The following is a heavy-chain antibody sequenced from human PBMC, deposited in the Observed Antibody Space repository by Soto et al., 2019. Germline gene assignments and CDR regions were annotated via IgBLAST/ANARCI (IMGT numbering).Heavy chain of an antibody. V-gene: IGHV1-2*04. Sequence: QVQLVQSGAEVKKPGASVKVSCKASGYTFTGYYMHWVRQAPGQGLEWMGWINPNSGGTNYAQKFQGWVTMTRDTSISTAYMELSRLRSDDTAVYYCARGRKTILLWFGASPTEGYYYYGMDVWGQGTTVTVSS. J-gene: IGHJ6*02. CDR1: GYTFTGYY. CDR3: ARGRKTILLWFGASPTEGYYYYGMDV. D-gene: IGHD3-10*01. CDR2: INPNSGGT.